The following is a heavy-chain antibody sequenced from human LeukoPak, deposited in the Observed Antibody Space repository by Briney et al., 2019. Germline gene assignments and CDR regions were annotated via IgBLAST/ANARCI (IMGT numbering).Heavy chain of an antibody. CDR1: GFTFSSYA. Sequence: QSGGSLRLSCAASGFTFSSYAMSWVRQAPGKGLNWVTGIAGNGGSTYYADSVKGRFTISRDNSKNTLYLQMNSLRAEDTAVYYCARRDFSDCSGYAPHFDYWGQGTLVTVSS. CDR3: ARRDFSDCSGYAPHFDY. CDR2: IAGNGGST. V-gene: IGHV3-23*01. J-gene: IGHJ4*02. D-gene: IGHD3-22*01.